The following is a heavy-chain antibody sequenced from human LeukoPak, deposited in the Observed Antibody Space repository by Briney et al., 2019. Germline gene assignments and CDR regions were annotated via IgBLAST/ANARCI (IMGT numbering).Heavy chain of an antibody. CDR1: GFTFSSYA. CDR2: ISGSGGST. J-gene: IGHJ6*02. V-gene: IGHV3-23*01. D-gene: IGHD6-13*01. Sequence: GSLRLSCAASGFTFSSYAMSWVRQAPGKGLEWVSAISGSGGSTYYADSVKGRFTISRDNAKNSLYLQMNSLRAEDTAVYYCAREAAADPYYYYGMDVWGQGTTVTVSS. CDR3: AREAAADPYYYYGMDV.